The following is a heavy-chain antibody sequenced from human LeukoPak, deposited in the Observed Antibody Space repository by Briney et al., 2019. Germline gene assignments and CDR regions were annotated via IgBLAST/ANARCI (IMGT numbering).Heavy chain of an antibody. V-gene: IGHV3-9*01. Sequence: PGGSLRLSCAASGFTFDDYAMHWVRQAPGKGLEWVSGISWNSGSIGYADSVKGRFTISRDNAKNSLYLQMNSLRAEDTAVYYCAREYYGAYVRDGQEPWGQGTLVTVSS. CDR2: ISWNSGSI. CDR3: AREYYGAYVRDGQEP. J-gene: IGHJ4*02. CDR1: GFTFDDYA. D-gene: IGHD4-17*01.